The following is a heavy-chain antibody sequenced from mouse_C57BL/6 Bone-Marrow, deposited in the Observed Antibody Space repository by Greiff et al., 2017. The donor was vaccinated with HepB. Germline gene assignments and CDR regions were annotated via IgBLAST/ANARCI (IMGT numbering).Heavy chain of an antibody. CDR1: GSSITSGYY. CDR3: ARVGTRRYFDV. D-gene: IGHD3-3*01. CDR2: ISYDGSN. Sequence: EVKLMESGPGLVKPSQSLSLTCSVTGSSITSGYYWYWIRQFPGNKLEWMGYISYDGSNNYNPSLKHRISITRDTSKNQLFLKVNSVTTEDTATYYCARVGTRRYFDVWGTGTTVTVSS. J-gene: IGHJ1*03. V-gene: IGHV3-6*01.